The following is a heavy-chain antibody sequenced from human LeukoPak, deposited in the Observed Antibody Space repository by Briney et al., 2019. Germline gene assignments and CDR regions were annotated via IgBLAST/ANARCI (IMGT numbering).Heavy chain of an antibody. CDR2: ISYDGSNK. Sequence: GRSLRLSCAASGFTFSTYGMHWARQAPGKGLEWVAVISYDGSNKYYADSVKGRFTISRDNSKNTLYLQMNSLRAEDTAVYYCAKDIQHYYGSGSYRAFDYWGQGTLVTVSS. CDR1: GFTFSTYG. V-gene: IGHV3-30*18. D-gene: IGHD3-10*01. CDR3: AKDIQHYYGSGSYRAFDY. J-gene: IGHJ4*02.